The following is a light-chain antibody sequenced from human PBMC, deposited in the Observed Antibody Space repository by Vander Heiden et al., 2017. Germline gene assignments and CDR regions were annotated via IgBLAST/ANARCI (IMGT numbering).Light chain of an antibody. CDR3: QVWDSSSQQRL. V-gene: IGLV3-21*02. CDR1: RIERKS. CDR2: DDS. Sequence: SYILTQSPSVSVAPGQTATITCGGNRIERKSVFWYQQKPGQAPVLVVHDDSARPSGIPERFSGSNSGDTATLTISRAEAGDEADYYCQVWDSSSQQRLFGGGTSLTVL. J-gene: IGLJ3*02.